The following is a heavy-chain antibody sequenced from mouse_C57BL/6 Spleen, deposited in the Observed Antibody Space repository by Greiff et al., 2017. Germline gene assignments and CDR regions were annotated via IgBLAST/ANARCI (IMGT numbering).Heavy chain of an antibody. CDR2: IYPGDGDT. D-gene: IGHD1-1*01. Sequence: QVQLQQSGAELVKPGASVKISCKASGYAFSSYWMNWVKQRPGKGLEWIGQIYPGDGDTNYNGKIKGKATLTADKSSSTAYMQLSSLTSEDSAVYFCARNTDYGSSYGYFDVWGTGTTVTVSS. CDR1: GYAFSSYW. CDR3: ARNTDYGSSYGYFDV. V-gene: IGHV1-80*01. J-gene: IGHJ1*03.